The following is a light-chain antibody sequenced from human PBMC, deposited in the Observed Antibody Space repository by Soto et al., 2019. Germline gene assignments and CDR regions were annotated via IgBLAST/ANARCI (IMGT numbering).Light chain of an antibody. Sequence: DIQMTQSPSSLSASVGDRVTITCRASQSIFNYLNWYQQKPGNAPKLLISATSTLQSGVPSRFSGSAFGTDFTLTISSLQPEDFATYYCQQTYATPTFGPGTKLEFK. CDR1: QSIFNY. V-gene: IGKV1-39*01. J-gene: IGKJ2*01. CDR2: ATS. CDR3: QQTYATPT.